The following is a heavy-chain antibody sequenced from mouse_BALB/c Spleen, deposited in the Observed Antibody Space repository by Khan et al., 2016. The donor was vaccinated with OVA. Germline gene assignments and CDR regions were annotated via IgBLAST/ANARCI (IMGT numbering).Heavy chain of an antibody. V-gene: IGHV5-6-3*01. CDR2: INSNGGST. CDR1: GFTFSSYG. J-gene: IGHJ2*01. Sequence: EVQLQESGGGLVQPGGSLKLSCAASGFTFSSYGRSWVRQTPDKRLELVATINSNGGSTYYPDSVKGRFTISRDNAKNTLYLQMSSLKSEDTAMYYCARMARTINWGQGTTLTVSS. CDR3: ARMARTIN.